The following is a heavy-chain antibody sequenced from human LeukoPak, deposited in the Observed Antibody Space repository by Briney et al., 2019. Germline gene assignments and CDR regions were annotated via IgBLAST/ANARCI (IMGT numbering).Heavy chain of an antibody. Sequence: GASVKVSCKASGYTFTRYDINWVRQATGQGLEWMGWMNPNSGNTGYAQKFQGRVTITRDTSISAAYMELSSLRSEDTAVYYCARGGITSVSNWFDPWGQGTLVTVSS. CDR2: MNPNSGNT. CDR1: GYTFTRYD. V-gene: IGHV1-8*03. J-gene: IGHJ5*02. D-gene: IGHD3-16*01. CDR3: ARGGITSVSNWFDP.